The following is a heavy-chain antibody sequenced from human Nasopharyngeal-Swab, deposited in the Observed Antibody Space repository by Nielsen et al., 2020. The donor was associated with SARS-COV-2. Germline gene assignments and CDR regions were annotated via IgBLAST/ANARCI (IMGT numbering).Heavy chain of an antibody. CDR3: ARDGSGIAVAGTRFDP. Sequence: ASVKVSCKASGYTFTSYAMHWVRQAPGQRLEWMGWINAGNGNTKYSQKFQGRVTITRGTSASTAYMELSSLRSEDTAVYYCARDGSGIAVAGTRFDPWGQGTLVTVSS. V-gene: IGHV1-3*01. J-gene: IGHJ5*02. CDR2: INAGNGNT. D-gene: IGHD6-19*01. CDR1: GYTFTSYA.